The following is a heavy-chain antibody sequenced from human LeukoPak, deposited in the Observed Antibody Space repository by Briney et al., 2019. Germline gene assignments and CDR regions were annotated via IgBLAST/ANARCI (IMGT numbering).Heavy chain of an antibody. Sequence: GGSLRLSCAASGFTFSSYWMSWVRQAPGKGMEWVANIKQDGSEKYYVDSVKGRFTISRDNAMNSLYLQMNSLRAEDTAVYYCARDTGEWELLDAFDIWGQGTMVTVSS. D-gene: IGHD1-26*01. CDR3: ARDTGEWELLDAFDI. CDR1: GFTFSSYW. V-gene: IGHV3-7*01. J-gene: IGHJ3*02. CDR2: IKQDGSEK.